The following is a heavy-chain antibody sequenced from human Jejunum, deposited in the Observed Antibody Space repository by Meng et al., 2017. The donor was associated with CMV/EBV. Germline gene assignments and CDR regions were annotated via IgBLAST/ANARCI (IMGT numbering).Heavy chain of an antibody. CDR1: RFSFGPKW. Sequence: SRFSFGPKWVHWVRQAPGKGLVWVARIGSDESTTSYADSVKGRFTISRDNAKNTLYLEMNSLRVGDTAVYYCASSMQFDMDAFDMWGQGTMVTVSS. CDR2: IGSDESTT. J-gene: IGHJ3*02. CDR3: ASSMQFDMDAFDM. D-gene: IGHD2-15*01. V-gene: IGHV3-74*01.